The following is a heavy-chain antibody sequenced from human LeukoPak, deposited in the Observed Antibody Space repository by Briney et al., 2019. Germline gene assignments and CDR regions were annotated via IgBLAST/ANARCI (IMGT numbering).Heavy chain of an antibody. CDR1: GGSISSGGYS. CDR3: ARDSGYDRGIDY. V-gene: IGHV4-30-2*01. Sequence: SETLSLTCAVSGGSISSGGYSWSWIRQPPGKGLEWIGYIYHSGSTYYSPSLKSRVTISVDRPKNQFSLKLSSVTAADTAVYYCARDSGYDRGIDYWGQGTTVTVSS. J-gene: IGHJ4*03. D-gene: IGHD5-12*01. CDR2: IYHSGST.